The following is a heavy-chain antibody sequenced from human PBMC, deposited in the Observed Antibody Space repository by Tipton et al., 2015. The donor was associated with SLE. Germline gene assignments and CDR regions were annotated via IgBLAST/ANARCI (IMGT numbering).Heavy chain of an antibody. V-gene: IGHV4-59*01. CDR1: GGSISSYF. CDR2: VYYGVST. J-gene: IGHJ6*03. D-gene: IGHD3-10*01. Sequence: TLPLTCSVSGGSISSYFWTWIRQPPGKGLEWIGYVYYGVSTYNNPSLKSRLTISVDTSKNQFSLNLRSVAAADTAIYYCARGFGFYYYYMDVWGKGTTVTVSS. CDR3: ARGFGFYYYYMDV.